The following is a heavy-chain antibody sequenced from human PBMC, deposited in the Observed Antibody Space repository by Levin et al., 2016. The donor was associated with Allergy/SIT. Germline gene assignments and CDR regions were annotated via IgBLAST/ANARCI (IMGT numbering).Heavy chain of an antibody. D-gene: IGHD6-19*01. CDR2: ISSSSSTI. J-gene: IGHJ4*02. CDR1: GFTFSSYS. V-gene: IGHV3-48*01. CDR3: ARAEGYSSGWLYIGGFDY. Sequence: GESLKISCAASGFTFSSYSMNWVRQAPGKGLEWVSYISSSSSTIYYADSVKGRFTISRDNAKNSLYLQMNSLRAEDTAVYYCARAEGYSSGWLYIGGFDYWGQGTLVTVSS.